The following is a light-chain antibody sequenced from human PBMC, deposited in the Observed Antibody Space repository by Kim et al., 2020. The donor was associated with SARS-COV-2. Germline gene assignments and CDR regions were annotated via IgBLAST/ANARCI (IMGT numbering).Light chain of an antibody. CDR1: NIGRKR. Sequence: QGKRAGITCGANNIGRKRVHWYQHKPGQAPVLGIYYDSDRPSGIPERFSGANAGNADTLTISRVEAGDEADYYCQVWDSSSDHVVFGGGTQRTVL. J-gene: IGLJ2*01. V-gene: IGLV3-21*04. CDR3: QVWDSSSDHVV. CDR2: YDS.